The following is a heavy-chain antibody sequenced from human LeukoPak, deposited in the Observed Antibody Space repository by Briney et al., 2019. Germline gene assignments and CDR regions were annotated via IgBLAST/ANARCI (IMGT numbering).Heavy chain of an antibody. D-gene: IGHD6-19*01. CDR2: IIPIFGTA. CDR3: ARNTAVAGVFDY. CDR1: GGTFSSYA. J-gene: IGHJ4*02. V-gene: IGHV1-69*13. Sequence: GASVKVSCKASGGTFSSYAISWVRQAPGQGLEWVGGIIPIFGTANYAQKFQGRVTITADESTSTAYMELSSLRSEDTAVYYCARNTAVAGVFDYWGQGTLVTVSS.